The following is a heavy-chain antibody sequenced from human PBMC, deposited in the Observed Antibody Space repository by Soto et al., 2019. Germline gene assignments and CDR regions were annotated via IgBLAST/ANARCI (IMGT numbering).Heavy chain of an antibody. CDR2: ISGSGGST. CDR1: GFTFSSYA. V-gene: IGHV3-23*01. Sequence: AGGSLRLSCAASGFTFSSYAMSWVRQAPGKGLEWVSAISGSGGSTYYADSVKGRFTISRDNSKNTLYLQMNSLRAEDTAVYYCANPITRSGRKSSDYRGQGILGTVSS. D-gene: IGHD6-19*01. CDR3: ANPITRSGRKSSDY. J-gene: IGHJ4*02.